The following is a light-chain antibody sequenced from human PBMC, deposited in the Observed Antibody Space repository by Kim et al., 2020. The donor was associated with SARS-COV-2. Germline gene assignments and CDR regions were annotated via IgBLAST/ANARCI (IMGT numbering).Light chain of an antibody. CDR1: QTISCF. Sequence: ATCGYRVTIHFRANQTISCFISWFQQKPGKAPNLLVLAFSTLPPGVPSRFRGSVSGTDFVFTIRSLQPEDFATFFWQQGCITAPDTFGQGTKLEI. V-gene: IGKV1-39*01. J-gene: IGKJ2*01. CDR3: QQGCITAPDT. CDR2: AFS.